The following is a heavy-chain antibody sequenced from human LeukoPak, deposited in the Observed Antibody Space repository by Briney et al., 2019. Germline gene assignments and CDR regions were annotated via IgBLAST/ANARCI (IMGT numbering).Heavy chain of an antibody. CDR2: ISVSGGST. V-gene: IGHV3-23*01. Sequence: PGGSLRLSCAASGFTFSSYGMSWVRQAPGKGLEWVSAISVSGGSTYYADSVKGRFTISRDNSKNTLYLQMNSLRAEDTAVYYCARDSYYDYVWGSYRSSALDYWGQGTLVTVSS. CDR1: GFTFSSYG. CDR3: ARDSYYDYVWGSYRSSALDY. D-gene: IGHD3-16*02. J-gene: IGHJ4*02.